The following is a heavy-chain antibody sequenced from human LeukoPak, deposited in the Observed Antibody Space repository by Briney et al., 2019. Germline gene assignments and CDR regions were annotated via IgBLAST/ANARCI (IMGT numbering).Heavy chain of an antibody. D-gene: IGHD2-2*01. Sequence: ASVKVSCKASGYTFTGYYMHWVRQAPGQGLEWMGWINPNSGGTNYAQKFQGRVTMTRDTSISTAYMELSRLRSDDTAVYYCARVAIVVVPAEDGYLDYWGQGTLVTVSS. V-gene: IGHV1-2*02. CDR2: INPNSGGT. J-gene: IGHJ4*02. CDR3: ARVAIVVVPAEDGYLDY. CDR1: GYTFTGYY.